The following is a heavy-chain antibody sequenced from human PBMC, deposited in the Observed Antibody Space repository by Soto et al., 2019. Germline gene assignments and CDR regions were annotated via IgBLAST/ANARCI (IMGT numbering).Heavy chain of an antibody. CDR2: ISYDGSNK. V-gene: IGHV3-30*18. CDR1: GFTFSSYG. D-gene: IGHD1-26*01. CDR3: AKDPSIVGATTLDY. Sequence: GGSLRLSCAASGFTFSSYGMHWVRQAPGKGLEWVAVISYDGSNKYYADSVKGRFTISRDKSKNTLYLQMNSLRAEDTAVYYCAKDPSIVGATTLDYWGQGTLVTVSS. J-gene: IGHJ4*02.